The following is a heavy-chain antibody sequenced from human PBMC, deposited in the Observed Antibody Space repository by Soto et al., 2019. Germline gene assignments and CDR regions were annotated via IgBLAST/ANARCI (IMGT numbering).Heavy chain of an antibody. CDR3: ARATYDSSTYYLDY. J-gene: IGHJ4*02. CDR1: GASISGGDYY. CDR2: IYYTGNT. Sequence: QVQLQESGPGLVKPSQTLSLTCTVYGASISGGDYYWTWIRQPPGKGLEWIGSIYYTGNTYSNPSLESRLSISVDPSNNQFALRLTSVTAPDTAIYYCARATYDSSTYYLDYWGQGTLVTVSS. V-gene: IGHV4-30-4*01. D-gene: IGHD3-22*01.